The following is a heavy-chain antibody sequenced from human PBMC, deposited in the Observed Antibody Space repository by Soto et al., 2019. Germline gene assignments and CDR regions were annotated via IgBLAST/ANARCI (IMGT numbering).Heavy chain of an antibody. Sequence: QVQLVQSGAEVKKPGASVKVSCKVAGYTFTNYGISWVRQTPGQGLEWMGWVSAYDGSTNYAQKLQGRVTMTTDTSTSTAYMELRSLRSDDTAVYYCARDVGHYYDGSGYKIYFEYWGQGTLVTISS. D-gene: IGHD3-22*01. CDR1: GYTFTNYG. V-gene: IGHV1-18*01. CDR3: ARDVGHYYDGSGYKIYFEY. J-gene: IGHJ4*02. CDR2: VSAYDGST.